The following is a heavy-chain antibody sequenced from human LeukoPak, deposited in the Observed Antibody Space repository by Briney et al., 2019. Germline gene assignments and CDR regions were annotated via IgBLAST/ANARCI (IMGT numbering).Heavy chain of an antibody. D-gene: IGHD3-16*02. CDR3: ARLGGISLAFDS. Sequence: SETLSLTCAVYGGSFSGYYWSCVRQPPGKGLEWIGEINHSGSTNYNPSLKSRVTISVDTSKNQFSLKLSSVTAADTAVYYCARLGGISLAFDSWGQGTLVTVSS. V-gene: IGHV4-34*01. CDR1: GGSFSGYY. CDR2: INHSGST. J-gene: IGHJ4*02.